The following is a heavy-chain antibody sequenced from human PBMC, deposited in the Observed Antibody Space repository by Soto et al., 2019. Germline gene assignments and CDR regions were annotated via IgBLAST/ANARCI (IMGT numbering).Heavy chain of an antibody. Sequence: QLQLVQSGAEVKKPGASVKVSCKASGYTFTSYDINWVRQATGQGLEWMGWMNPNSGNTGYAQKFQGRVTLTRNTSISTAYMELSSLRSEDTAVYYCARTILTGYYSWFDPWGQGTLVTVSS. CDR1: GYTFTSYD. V-gene: IGHV1-8*01. D-gene: IGHD3-9*01. CDR3: ARTILTGYYSWFDP. J-gene: IGHJ5*02. CDR2: MNPNSGNT.